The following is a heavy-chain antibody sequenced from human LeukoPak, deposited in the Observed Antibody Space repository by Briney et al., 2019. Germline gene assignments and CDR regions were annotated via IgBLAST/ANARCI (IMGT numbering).Heavy chain of an antibody. V-gene: IGHV1-46*01. J-gene: IGHJ4*02. Sequence: ASVKVSCKASGYTFTIYYMHWVRQAPGQGLEWMGIINPSGGSTSYAQKFQGRVTMTRDMSTSTVYMELSSLRSEDTAVYYCARANYYYDSSGYGEGYYFDYWGQGTLVTVSS. CDR3: ARANYYYDSSGYGEGYYFDY. D-gene: IGHD3-22*01. CDR1: GYTFTIYY. CDR2: INPSGGST.